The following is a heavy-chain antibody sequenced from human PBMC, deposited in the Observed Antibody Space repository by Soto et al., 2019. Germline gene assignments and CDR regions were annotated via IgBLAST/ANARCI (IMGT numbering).Heavy chain of an antibody. CDR2: INAGNGNT. Sequence: QVQLEQSEAEVKKPGASVKVSCKASGYTFTSYAMHWVRQAPGQRLEWMGWINAGNGNTKYSQKFQGRVTITRDTSASTAYMELSSRRSEDTAVYYCARGLNGYLYYFDYWGQGTLVTVSS. V-gene: IGHV1-3*01. J-gene: IGHJ4*02. CDR1: GYTFTSYA. D-gene: IGHD5-18*01. CDR3: ARGLNGYLYYFDY.